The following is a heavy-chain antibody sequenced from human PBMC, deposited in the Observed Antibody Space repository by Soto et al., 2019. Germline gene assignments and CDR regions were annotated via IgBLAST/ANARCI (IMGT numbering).Heavy chain of an antibody. CDR3: CRAEICPIFVYY. CDR2: IGPETGAT. CDR1: GYTFNHQY. D-gene: IGHD2-15*01. J-gene: IGHJ4*02. V-gene: IGHV1-2*02. Sequence: GAAVKVSYTASGYTFNHQYRHRVRQAPAHGREWMGEIGPETGATRYAQKFQGRGTMNRDMTIITVYMVLNNLSPDDTAEDYFCRAEICPIFVYYWGQVTPVTRSS.